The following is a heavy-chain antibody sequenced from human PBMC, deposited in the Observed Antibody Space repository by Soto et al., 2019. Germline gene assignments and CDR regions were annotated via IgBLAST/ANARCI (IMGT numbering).Heavy chain of an antibody. D-gene: IGHD6-13*01. CDR2: IRYDGSNK. Sequence: PGRSLRLSWGASGFTFSNHGMHWVSQAPGKGLEWVAVIRYDGSNKYYADSVKGRFTISRDNSKNTLYLQMNSLRAEDTAVYYCARGRGYSSSWSIYYFDFWGQGTQVTVSS. V-gene: IGHV3-33*08. CDR1: GFTFSNHG. CDR3: ARGRGYSSSWSIYYFDF. J-gene: IGHJ4*02.